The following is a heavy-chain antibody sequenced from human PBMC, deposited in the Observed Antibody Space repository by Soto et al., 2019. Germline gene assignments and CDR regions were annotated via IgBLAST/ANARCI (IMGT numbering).Heavy chain of an antibody. V-gene: IGHV4-61*01. CDR1: GDAVTSGSYY. J-gene: IGHJ4*02. Sequence: QVQLQESGPGQVKPSGTLSLTCTVYGDAVTSGSYYWTWIRQPPGKGLEWIGYIYYIGITNYNPSLKSRITISLDTSKNQFSLKLTSLTAADTAVYYCARVNGGPYYFDYWGQGTVVTVSS. CDR2: IYYIGIT. CDR3: ARVNGGPYYFDY. D-gene: IGHD2-8*01.